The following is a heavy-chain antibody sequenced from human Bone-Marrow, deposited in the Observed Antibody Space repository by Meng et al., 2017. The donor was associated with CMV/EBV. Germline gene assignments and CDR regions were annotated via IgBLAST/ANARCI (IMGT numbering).Heavy chain of an antibody. CDR2: IYYSGST. Sequence: SETLSLTCTVSGGSINSVGYYWTWIRQPPGKGLEWIGSIYYSGSTYYNPSLKSRVTISVDTSKNQFSLKLSSVTAADTAVYYCARDRGDMTTVLFWGQGTLVNVYS. J-gene: IGHJ4*02. D-gene: IGHD4-17*01. CDR3: ARDRGDMTTVLF. V-gene: IGHV4-39*07. CDR1: GGSINSVGYY.